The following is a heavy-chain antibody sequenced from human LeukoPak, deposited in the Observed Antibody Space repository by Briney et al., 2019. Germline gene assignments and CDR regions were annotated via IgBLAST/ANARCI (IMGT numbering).Heavy chain of an antibody. Sequence: GGSLRLSCAASGFTFTTYGMHWVRQPLGKGLEWVALIPFDGSEKYYAESVKGRFTISRDNSKNTLYLQMNSVRVEDTAVYFCAKDVKMFRGPMIMHHFDYWGQGSLVTVSS. CDR1: GFTFTTYG. V-gene: IGHV3-30*18. CDR3: AKDVKMFRGPMIMHHFDY. CDR2: IPFDGSEK. D-gene: IGHD3-10*01. J-gene: IGHJ4*02.